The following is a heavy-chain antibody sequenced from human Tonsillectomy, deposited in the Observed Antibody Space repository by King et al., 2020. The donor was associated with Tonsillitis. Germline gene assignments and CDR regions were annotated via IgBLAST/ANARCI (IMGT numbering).Heavy chain of an antibody. CDR3: TRYGDYRYYYGRDV. CDR2: IRSKAYGGTT. D-gene: IGHD4-17*01. Sequence: VQLVESGGGLVQPGRSLRLSCTASGFTFGDYAMSWFRQAPGKGLEWVGFIRSKAYGGTTEYAASVKGRFTISRDDPKSIAYLQMNSLKTEDTAGYYGTRYGDYRYYYGRDVWGQGTTVTVSS. V-gene: IGHV3-49*03. J-gene: IGHJ6*02. CDR1: GFTFGDYA.